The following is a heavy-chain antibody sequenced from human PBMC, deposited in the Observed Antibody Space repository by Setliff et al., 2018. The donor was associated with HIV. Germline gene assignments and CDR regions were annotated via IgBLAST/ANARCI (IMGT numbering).Heavy chain of an antibody. CDR2: INPNSGGT. CDR3: ALVWSGSYYY. D-gene: IGHD1-26*01. Sequence: ASVKVSCKASGYTLTGYYMHWVRQAPGQGLEWMGWINPNSGGTNYAQKFQGWVTMTRDTSISAAYMELSRLRSDDTAVYYCALVWSGSYYYWGQGTLVTVSS. J-gene: IGHJ4*02. V-gene: IGHV1-2*04. CDR1: GYTLTGYY.